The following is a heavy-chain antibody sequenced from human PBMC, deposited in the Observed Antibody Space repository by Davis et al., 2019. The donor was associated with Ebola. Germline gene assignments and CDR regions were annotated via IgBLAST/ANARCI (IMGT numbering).Heavy chain of an antibody. CDR3: ARDRPTYCSGGSCYFLAFDI. Sequence: ASVKVSCKASRYTFTSYGISWVRQAPGQGLEWMGWISAYNGNTNYAQKLQGRVTMTTDTSTSTAYMELRSLRSDDTAVYYCARDRPTYCSGGSCYFLAFDIWGQGTMVTVSS. J-gene: IGHJ3*02. V-gene: IGHV1-18*01. CDR1: RYTFTSYG. D-gene: IGHD2-15*01. CDR2: ISAYNGNT.